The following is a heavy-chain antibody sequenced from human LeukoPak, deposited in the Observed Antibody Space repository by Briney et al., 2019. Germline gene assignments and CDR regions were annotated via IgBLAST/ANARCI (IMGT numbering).Heavy chain of an antibody. V-gene: IGHV3-30*02. J-gene: IGHJ4*02. CDR1: GFTFSSFG. CDR3: ARDLTERKYYIAY. Sequence: GGSLRLSCAASGFTFSSFGMHWVRQAPGEGLEWVAYIGYTGTDTYYADSVKGRFTISRDNSKNTVHLQVNSLRAADTALYSCARDLTERKYYIAYWGQGTLVTVSP. D-gene: IGHD2-8*02. CDR2: IGYTGTDT.